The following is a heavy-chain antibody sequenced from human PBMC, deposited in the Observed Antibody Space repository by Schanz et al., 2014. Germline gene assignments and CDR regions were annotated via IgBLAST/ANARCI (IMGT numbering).Heavy chain of an antibody. D-gene: IGHD6-19*01. CDR2: INSRGSTI. Sequence: QVQLVESGGGLVKPGGSLRLSCAASGFTFSDYYMTWIRQAPGKGLEWVSYINSRGSTIYYGDSVKGRFTVSRDNAKNSLYLQMNSLRAEDTALYYCARTTISVAGTWDYWGQGTLVTVSS. CDR3: ARTTISVAGTWDY. V-gene: IGHV3-11*01. J-gene: IGHJ4*02. CDR1: GFTFSDYY.